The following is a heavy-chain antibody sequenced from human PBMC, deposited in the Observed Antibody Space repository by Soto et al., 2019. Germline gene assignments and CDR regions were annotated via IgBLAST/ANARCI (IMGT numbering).Heavy chain of an antibody. Sequence: QVQLVQSGAEVKKPGSSVKVSCKASGGTFSSYAISWVRQAPGQGLEWMGGIIPIFGTANYAQKFQGRVTITADESTSTDYMELSSLRSEDTAVYYCARRGITMVRGVRLDAFDIWGQGTMVTVSS. J-gene: IGHJ3*02. D-gene: IGHD3-10*01. CDR2: IIPIFGTA. V-gene: IGHV1-69*01. CDR3: ARRGITMVRGVRLDAFDI. CDR1: GGTFSSYA.